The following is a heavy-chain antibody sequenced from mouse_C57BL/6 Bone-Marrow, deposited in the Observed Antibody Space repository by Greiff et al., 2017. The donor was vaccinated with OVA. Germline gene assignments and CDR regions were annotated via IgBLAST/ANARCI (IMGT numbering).Heavy chain of an antibody. CDR2: INPYNGGT. D-gene: IGHD1-1*01. Sequence: VQLQQSGPVLVKPGASVKMSCKASGYTFTDYYMNWVKQSHGKSLEWIGVINPYNGGTSYNQKFKGKATLTVDKSSSTAYMELHSLTSEDSAVYYCARRGYGSSSAWFAYWGQGTLVTVSA. J-gene: IGHJ3*01. CDR1: GYTFTDYY. V-gene: IGHV1-19*01. CDR3: ARRGYGSSSAWFAY.